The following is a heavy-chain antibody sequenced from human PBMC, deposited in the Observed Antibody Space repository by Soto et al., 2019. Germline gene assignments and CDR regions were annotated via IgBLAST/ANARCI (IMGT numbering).Heavy chain of an antibody. J-gene: IGHJ6*03. D-gene: IGHD1-1*01. CDR2: TYYRSRWYN. CDR1: GDSVSSNSAA. Sequence: SQTLSLTCAISGDSVSSNSAAWNWIRLSPSRGLEWLARTYYRSRWYNDYAVSVRSRITVNADTSKNQFPLQLTSVTPEDTAIYYCAGTTSHHWLYMDVWGRGTTVTVSS. CDR3: AGTTSHHWLYMDV. V-gene: IGHV6-1*01.